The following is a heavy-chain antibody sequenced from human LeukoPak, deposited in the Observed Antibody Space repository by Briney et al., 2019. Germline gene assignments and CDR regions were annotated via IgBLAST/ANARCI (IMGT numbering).Heavy chain of an antibody. CDR2: IYSGGST. V-gene: IGHV3-66*01. CDR3: ARDSDSSVVDAFDI. D-gene: IGHD3-22*01. Sequence: PGGSLRLSCAASGFTVSSNYMSWVRQAPGKGLEWVSVIYSGGSTYYADSVKGRFTISRDNSKNTLYLQMNSLRAEDTAVYYCARDSDSSVVDAFDIWGQGTMVTVSS. CDR1: GFTVSSNY. J-gene: IGHJ3*02.